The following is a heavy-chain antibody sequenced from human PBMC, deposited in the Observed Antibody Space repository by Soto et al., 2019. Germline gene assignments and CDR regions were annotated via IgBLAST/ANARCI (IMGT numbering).Heavy chain of an antibody. Sequence: QVQLQESGPGLVKPSETLSLTCTVSGGSISSYYWSWIRQPPGKGLEWIGYIYYSGSTNYNPSLKSRVTISRDTSQDHFSLKLSSVTAADTAVYYCARHLRITIFGVVITSEAFDIWGQGTMVTVSS. CDR3: ARHLRITIFGVVITSEAFDI. CDR1: GGSISSYY. D-gene: IGHD3-3*01. V-gene: IGHV4-59*08. CDR2: IYYSGST. J-gene: IGHJ3*02.